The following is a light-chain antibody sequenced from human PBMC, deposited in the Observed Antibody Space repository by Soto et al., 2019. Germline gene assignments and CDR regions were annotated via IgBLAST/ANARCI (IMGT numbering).Light chain of an antibody. CDR2: DAS. CDR3: QYYTSFSHT. J-gene: IGKJ1*01. V-gene: IGKV1-5*01. CDR1: QSINAW. Sequence: DIQMTQSPSTLSASIGDRVTITCRASQSINAWLAWYQQKPGKAPKLLIYDASTLESGVPSRFSGSGSGTEFTLTISSLQPDDFATYYCQYYTSFSHTFAQGTKVEIK.